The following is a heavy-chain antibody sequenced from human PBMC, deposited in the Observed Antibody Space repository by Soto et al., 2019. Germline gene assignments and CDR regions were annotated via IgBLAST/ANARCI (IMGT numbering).Heavy chain of an antibody. Sequence: GGSLRLSCAASGFSFGSYALSWVRQAPGKGLERVSTISGSDGKTFYADAVKGRFSISRDTSQNTLYLQMNSLRADDTAIYYCARWSYLDYWGQGTRVTVSS. CDR1: GFSFGSYA. CDR3: ARWSYLDY. J-gene: IGHJ4*02. CDR2: ISGSDGKT. D-gene: IGHD3-3*01. V-gene: IGHV3-23*01.